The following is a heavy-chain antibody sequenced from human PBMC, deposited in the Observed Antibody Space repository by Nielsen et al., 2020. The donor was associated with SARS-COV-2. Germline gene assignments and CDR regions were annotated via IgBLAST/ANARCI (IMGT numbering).Heavy chain of an antibody. CDR1: GYTFTNYG. Sequence: ASVKVSCKASGYTFTNYGISWVRQAPGQGLEWMGWISAYNGNTNYAQKLQGRVTMTTDTSTSTAYMELRSLRSDDTAVYYCASRNVGYYYYGMDVWGQGTTVTASS. J-gene: IGHJ6*02. CDR3: ASRNVGYYYYGMDV. D-gene: IGHD1-1*01. V-gene: IGHV1-18*01. CDR2: ISAYNGNT.